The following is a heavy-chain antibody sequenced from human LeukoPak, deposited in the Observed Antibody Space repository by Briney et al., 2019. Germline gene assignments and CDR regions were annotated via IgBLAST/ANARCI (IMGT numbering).Heavy chain of an antibody. CDR1: GFTFSDYY. D-gene: IGHD3-3*01. CDR2: ISSSGSTI. J-gene: IGHJ6*04. Sequence: PGGSLRLSCAASGFTFSDYYMSWIRQAPGKGLQWVSYISSSGSTIYYADSVKGRFTIYRDNAKHSLYLQMNSLRGEDTAVYYCARDDRPVLRFLEWYPIPWYPGDVWGKGTTVTVSS. V-gene: IGHV3-11*04. CDR3: ARDDRPVLRFLEWYPIPWYPGDV.